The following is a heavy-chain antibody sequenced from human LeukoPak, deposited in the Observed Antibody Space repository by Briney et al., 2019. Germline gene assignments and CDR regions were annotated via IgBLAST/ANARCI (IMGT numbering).Heavy chain of an antibody. D-gene: IGHD3-22*01. CDR1: GYIFSGYY. V-gene: IGHV1-2*02. CDR2: IHTSSGGT. Sequence: GASVKVSRKTSGYIFSGYYMHWVRQAPGQGLEWMGCIHTSSGGTNYTQKFQGRVTMTRDTSISTAYMELSRLRSDDTAVYYCARGARMYYYDSSGYNDYWGQGTLVTVSS. J-gene: IGHJ4*02. CDR3: ARGARMYYYDSSGYNDY.